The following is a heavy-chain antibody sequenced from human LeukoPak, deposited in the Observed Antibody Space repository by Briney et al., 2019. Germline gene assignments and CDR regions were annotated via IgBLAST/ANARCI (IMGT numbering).Heavy chain of an antibody. CDR3: ARGLVVPAAIKTYPFDY. Sequence: SVKVSCKASGGTFSSYAISWVRQAPGQGLEWMGGIIPIFGTANYAQKFQGRVTITADESTSTAYMELSSLRSEDPAVYSCARGLVVPAAIKTYPFDYWGQGTLVTVSS. CDR1: GGTFSSYA. J-gene: IGHJ4*02. D-gene: IGHD2-2*01. V-gene: IGHV1-69*13. CDR2: IIPIFGTA.